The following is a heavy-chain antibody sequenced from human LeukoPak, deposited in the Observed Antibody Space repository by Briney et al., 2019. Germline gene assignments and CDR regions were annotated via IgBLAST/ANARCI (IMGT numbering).Heavy chain of an antibody. V-gene: IGHV4-38-2*02. CDR2: IYHSGST. Sequence: SETLSLTCTVSGYSISSGYYWGWIRQPPGKGLEWIGSIYHSGSTYYNPSLKSRVTISVDTSKNQFSLKLSSVTAADTAVYYCAKIQVAVVDYWGQGTLVTVSS. CDR1: GYSISSGYY. CDR3: AKIQVAVVDY. J-gene: IGHJ4*02. D-gene: IGHD6-19*01.